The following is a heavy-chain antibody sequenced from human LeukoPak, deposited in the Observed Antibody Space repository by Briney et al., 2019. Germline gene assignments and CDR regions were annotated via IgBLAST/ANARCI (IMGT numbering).Heavy chain of an antibody. Sequence: GRSLRLSCAASGFTFSDYAMHWVRQPLGKGLEWVAVISYDGSNKYYADSVKGRFTISRDNSKNTLYLQMNSLRAEDTAVYYCAREVRGSSWSYFDYWGQGTLVTVSS. V-gene: IGHV3-30-3*01. CDR1: GFTFSDYA. CDR3: AREVRGSSWSYFDY. D-gene: IGHD6-13*01. CDR2: ISYDGSNK. J-gene: IGHJ4*02.